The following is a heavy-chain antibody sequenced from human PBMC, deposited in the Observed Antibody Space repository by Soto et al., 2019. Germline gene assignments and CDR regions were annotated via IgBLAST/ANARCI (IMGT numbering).Heavy chain of an antibody. Sequence: GGSLRLSCAASGFTFSSYWMSWVRQAPGKGLEWVANIKQDGSEKYYVDSVKGRFTISRDNAKNSLYLQMNSLRAEDTAVYYCARPDAYYYYYGMDVWGQGTTVTVYS. CDR3: ARPDAYYYYYGMDV. V-gene: IGHV3-7*03. CDR2: IKQDGSEK. CDR1: GFTFSSYW. J-gene: IGHJ6*02.